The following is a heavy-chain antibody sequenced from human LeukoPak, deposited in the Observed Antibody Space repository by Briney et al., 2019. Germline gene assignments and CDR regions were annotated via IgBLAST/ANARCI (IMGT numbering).Heavy chain of an antibody. CDR2: IYTSGST. CDR1: GGSLSSGSYY. Sequence: TLSLTCTVSGGSLSSGSYYWSWIRQPAGKGLEWIGRIYTSGSTNYNPSLKSRVTISVDTSKNQFSLKLSCVTAADTAVYYCARGPCGSGSYYNGLDYWGQGTLVTVSS. J-gene: IGHJ4*02. D-gene: IGHD3-10*01. V-gene: IGHV4-61*02. CDR3: ARGPCGSGSYYNGLDY.